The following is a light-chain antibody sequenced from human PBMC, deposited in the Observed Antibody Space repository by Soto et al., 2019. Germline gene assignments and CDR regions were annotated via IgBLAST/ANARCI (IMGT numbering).Light chain of an antibody. Sequence: EIVLTQSPGTLSLSPGERATLSCRASQSVSSSYLAWYQQKPGQAPRLLIYVASSRTTGIPDRFSGSGSGTEFTLTISILEPEDFAVYYCQQYGSSPTWTFGQGTKGEIK. CDR3: QQYGSSPTWT. CDR2: VAS. V-gene: IGKV3-20*01. J-gene: IGKJ1*01. CDR1: QSVSSSY.